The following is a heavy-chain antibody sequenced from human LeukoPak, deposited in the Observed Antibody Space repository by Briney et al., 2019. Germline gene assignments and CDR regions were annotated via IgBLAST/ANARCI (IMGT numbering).Heavy chain of an antibody. Sequence: GASLKISCKGSGSSFTSYWIGWVRQLPGKGLEWMGIIYPGDSDTRYSPSFQGQVTISADKSISTAYLQWSSLKASDTAMYYCARSWTDPGYYFDYWGQGTLVTVSS. J-gene: IGHJ4*02. CDR1: GSSFTSYW. CDR3: ARSWTDPGYYFDY. CDR2: IYPGDSDT. V-gene: IGHV5-51*01. D-gene: IGHD3/OR15-3a*01.